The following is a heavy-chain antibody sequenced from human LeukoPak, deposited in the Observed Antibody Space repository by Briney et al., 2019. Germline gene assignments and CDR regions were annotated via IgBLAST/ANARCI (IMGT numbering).Heavy chain of an antibody. Sequence: GRSLRLSCAASGFTFSSYAMSWVRQAPGKGLEWVSAISGSGGSTYHADSVQGRFPSSRDNSKNTLYLQMHRLRAEDTAVYYCAKDPGPRSRATVTTGLPYYFDYWGQGTLVTVSS. CDR3: AKDPGPRSRATVTTGLPYYFDY. D-gene: IGHD4-11*01. CDR2: ISGSGGST. J-gene: IGHJ4*02. CDR1: GFTFSSYA. V-gene: IGHV3-23*01.